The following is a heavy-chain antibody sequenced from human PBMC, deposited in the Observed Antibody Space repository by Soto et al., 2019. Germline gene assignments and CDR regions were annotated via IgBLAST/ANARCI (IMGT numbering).Heavy chain of an antibody. V-gene: IGHV1-69*01. CDR2: IIPIFGTA. J-gene: IGHJ6*02. Sequence: QVQLVQSGAEVKKPGSSVKVSCKASGGTFSSYAISWVRQAPGQGLEWMGGIIPIFGTANYAQKFQGRVTITADEYTGTVYMELSSLRSEDTAVYYCARVGFGSGYRYGMDVWGQGTTVTVSS. CDR3: ARVGFGSGYRYGMDV. D-gene: IGHD3-3*01. CDR1: GGTFSSYA.